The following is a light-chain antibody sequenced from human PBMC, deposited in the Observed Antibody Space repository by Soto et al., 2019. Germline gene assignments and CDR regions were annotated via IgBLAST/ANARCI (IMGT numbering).Light chain of an antibody. CDR3: AQGLQTPLT. J-gene: IGKJ4*01. Sequence: DIVMTQSPDSLAVSLGERATTNCKSSQSVLYSSNNKNYLAWYLQKPGQSPQLLIYLGSNRASGVPDRFSGGGSGTDFTLKISRVEAEDVGVYYCAQGLQTPLTFGGGTKVAIK. V-gene: IGKV4-1*01. CDR2: LGS. CDR1: QSVLYSSNNKNY.